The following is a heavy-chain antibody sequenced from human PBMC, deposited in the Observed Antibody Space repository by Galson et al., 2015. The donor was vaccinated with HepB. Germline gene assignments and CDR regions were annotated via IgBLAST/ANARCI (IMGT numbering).Heavy chain of an antibody. CDR3: AAAKSAWPPPGLDF. J-gene: IGHJ4*02. Sequence: SVKVSCKASGYTFTAYFVRWVRQAPGQGLEWMGWINPNNGGTNYAQKFQGTVTMTRDKSISTAYMVLSRLTSDDTAVYYCAAAKSAWPPPGLDFWGQGALVTVSS. CDR2: INPNNGGT. V-gene: IGHV1-2*02. D-gene: IGHD6-25*01. CDR1: GYTFTAYF.